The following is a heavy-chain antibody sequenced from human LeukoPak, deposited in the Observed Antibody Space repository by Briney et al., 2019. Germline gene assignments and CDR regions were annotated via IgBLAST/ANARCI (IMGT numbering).Heavy chain of an antibody. D-gene: IGHD6-13*01. V-gene: IGHV4-34*01. Sequence: TSETLSLTCAVYGGAFSGYYWSWIRQPPGKGLKWIGEINHSGSTNYNPSLKSRVTISVDTSKNQFSLKLSSVTAADTAVYYCAREVGSSSWYSWWYFDLWGRGTLVTVSS. CDR2: INHSGST. CDR3: AREVGSSSWYSWWYFDL. J-gene: IGHJ2*01. CDR1: GGAFSGYY.